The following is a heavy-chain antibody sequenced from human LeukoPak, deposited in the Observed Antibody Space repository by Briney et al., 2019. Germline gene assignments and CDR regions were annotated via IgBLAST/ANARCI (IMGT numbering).Heavy chain of an antibody. CDR2: IYPGDSDT. D-gene: IGHD3-10*01. CDR1: GYRFTSYW. J-gene: IGHJ4*02. Sequence: GESLKISCKGSGYRFTSYWIGWVRPMPGKGLEWMGIIYPGDSDTRYSPSFQGQVTISADKSISTAYLQWSSLKASDTAMYYCARPRGGGSGSYYSLDYWGQGTLVTVSS. CDR3: ARPRGGGSGSYYSLDY. V-gene: IGHV5-51*01.